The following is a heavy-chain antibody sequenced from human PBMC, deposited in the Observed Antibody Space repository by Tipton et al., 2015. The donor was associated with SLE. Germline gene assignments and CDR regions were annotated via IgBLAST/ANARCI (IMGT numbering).Heavy chain of an antibody. V-gene: IGHV4-4*02. Sequence: TLSLTCTVSGDSISSSNWWSWVRQPPGKGLEWIGEINHSGSTNYNPSLKSRVTISVDTSKNQFSLKLSSVTAADTAVYYCARGAPREKEYYYYYMDVWGKGTTVTVSS. CDR2: INHSGST. CDR3: ARGAPREKEYYYYYMDV. J-gene: IGHJ6*03. CDR1: GDSISSSNW.